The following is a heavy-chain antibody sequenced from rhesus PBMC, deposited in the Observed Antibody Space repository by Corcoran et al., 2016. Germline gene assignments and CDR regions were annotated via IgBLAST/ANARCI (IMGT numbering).Heavy chain of an antibody. J-gene: IGHJ4*01. CDR2: IYGSGSST. CDR3: ASSTGTSFDY. Sequence: QLQLQESGPGLVKPSETLSVTCAVSGGSISSSYWSWIRQAPGKGLEWIGYIYGSGSSTNHNPSLKRRVTLSVGPSNNQLSLKLSSVTAADTAVYYCASSTGTSFDYWGQGVLVTVSS. D-gene: IGHD7-45*01. CDR1: GGSISSSY. V-gene: IGHV4-169*02.